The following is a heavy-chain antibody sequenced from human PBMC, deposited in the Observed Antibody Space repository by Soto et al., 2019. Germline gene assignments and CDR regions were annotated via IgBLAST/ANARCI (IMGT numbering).Heavy chain of an antibody. V-gene: IGHV3-9*01. Sequence: PGGSLRLSCAASGFTFDDYAMHWVRQAPGKGLEWVSGISSNSGSIGYADSVKGRFTISRDNAKNSLYLQMNSLRAEDTAVYYWARDEVGWRMPIDYWGQGTLVTVSS. J-gene: IGHJ4*02. D-gene: IGHD2-8*01. CDR3: ARDEVGWRMPIDY. CDR2: ISSNSGSI. CDR1: GFTFDDYA.